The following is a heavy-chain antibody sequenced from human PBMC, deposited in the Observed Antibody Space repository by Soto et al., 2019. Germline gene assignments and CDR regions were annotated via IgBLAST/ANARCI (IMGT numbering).Heavy chain of an antibody. CDR2: IYTSGST. CDR1: GGSISSYY. D-gene: IGHD2-2*01. J-gene: IGHJ4*02. Sequence: PSETLSLSCTVSGGSISSYYWSCIRQPAGKGLEWFGRIYTSGSTNYNPSLKSRVTMSVDTSKNQFSLKLSSVTAADTAVYYCARDCSSNSCYDVFDYWGQGTLVT. CDR3: ARDCSSNSCYDVFDY. V-gene: IGHV4-4*07.